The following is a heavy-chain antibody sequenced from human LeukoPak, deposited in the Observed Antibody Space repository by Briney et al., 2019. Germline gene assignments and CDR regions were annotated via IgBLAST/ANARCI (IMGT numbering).Heavy chain of an antibody. J-gene: IGHJ1*01. CDR2: IRSKAYGGTT. CDR3: TISSSWYSEYFQH. D-gene: IGHD6-13*01. Sequence: GGSLRLSCPASGFTFGDYAMSWVRQAPGKGLEWVGFIRSKAYGGTTEYAASVKGRFTISRDDSKSIAYLHMNSLKTEDTAVYYCTISSSWYSEYFQHWGQSTLVTVSS. V-gene: IGHV3-49*04. CDR1: GFTFGDYA.